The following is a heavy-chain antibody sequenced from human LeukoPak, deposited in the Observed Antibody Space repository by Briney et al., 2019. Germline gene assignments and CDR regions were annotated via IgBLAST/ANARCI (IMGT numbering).Heavy chain of an antibody. V-gene: IGHV4-38-2*01. CDR2: IYHSGST. D-gene: IGHD2-2*01. Sequence: SETLSLTCAVSGYSISSGYYWGWIRQPPGKGLEWIGSIYHSGSTYYNPSLKSRVTISVDTSENQFSLKLSSVTAADTAVYYCARHPYCSSTSCSKNWFDPWGQGTLVTVSS. J-gene: IGHJ5*02. CDR3: ARHPYCSSTSCSKNWFDP. CDR1: GYSISSGYY.